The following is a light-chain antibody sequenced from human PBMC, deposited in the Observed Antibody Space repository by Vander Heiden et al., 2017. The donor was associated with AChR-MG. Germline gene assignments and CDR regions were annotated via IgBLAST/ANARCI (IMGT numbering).Light chain of an antibody. CDR3: QAWDSSTVV. J-gene: IGLJ3*02. V-gene: IGLV3-1*01. Sequence: SYELTQPPSVSVSPGQTASITCSGDKLGDKNTSWYQQKPGQSPVLVMYQHTKRPAGTPERFSGSNSGNTATLTISGTQAMDEADYYCQAWDSSTVVFGGGTKLTVL. CDR2: QHT. CDR1: KLGDKN.